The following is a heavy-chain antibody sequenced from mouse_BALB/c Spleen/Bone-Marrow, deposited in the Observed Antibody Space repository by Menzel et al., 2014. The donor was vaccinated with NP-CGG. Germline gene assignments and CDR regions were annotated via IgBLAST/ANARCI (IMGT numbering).Heavy chain of an antibody. Sequence: QVQLQQSGAELVRPGASVKLSCKASGYTFTSYWINWVKQRPGQGLEWIGNIYPSDSYTNYNQKFKDKATLTVDKSSSTAYMQLSSPTSEDSAVYYCTRGDYYGSSSSAYWGQGTLVTVSA. V-gene: IGHV1-69*02. D-gene: IGHD1-1*01. J-gene: IGHJ3*01. CDR1: GYTFTSYW. CDR2: IYPSDSYT. CDR3: TRGDYYGSSSSAY.